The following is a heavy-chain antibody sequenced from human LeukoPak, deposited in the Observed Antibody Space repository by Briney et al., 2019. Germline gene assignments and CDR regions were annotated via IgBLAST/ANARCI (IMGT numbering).Heavy chain of an antibody. Sequence: PSETLSLTCAVSGGSISSSNWWSWVRQPPGKGLEWIGEIYHSGSTNYNPSLKSRVTISVETSKNQFSLKLSSVTAADTAMYYCARHRIAGDVLFDYWGQGTLVTVSS. D-gene: IGHD5-24*01. J-gene: IGHJ4*02. CDR2: IYHSGST. CDR1: GGSISSSNW. V-gene: IGHV4-4*02. CDR3: ARHRIAGDVLFDY.